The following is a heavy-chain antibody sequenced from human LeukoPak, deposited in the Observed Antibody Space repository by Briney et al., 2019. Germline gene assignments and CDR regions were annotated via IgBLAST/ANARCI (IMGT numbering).Heavy chain of an antibody. CDR3: ARDRYSSSWYTRNYYYYGMDV. CDR1: GFTFSSYG. V-gene: IGHV3-33*01. Sequence: GRSLRLSCAASGFTFSSYGMHWVRQAPGKGLEWVAVIWYDGSNKYYADSVKGRFTISRDNSKNTLYQQMNSLRAEDTAVYYCARDRYSSSWYTRNYYYYGMDVWGKGTTVTVSS. CDR2: IWYDGSNK. D-gene: IGHD6-13*01. J-gene: IGHJ6*04.